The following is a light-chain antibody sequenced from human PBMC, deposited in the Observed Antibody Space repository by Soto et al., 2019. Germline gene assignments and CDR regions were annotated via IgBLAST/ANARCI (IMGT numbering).Light chain of an antibody. CDR3: QQYNNWHPIT. Sequence: EIVMTQSPATLPVSPGERAALSSRASQSVSSNLAWYQQKPGQATRLIIYGASTRANGIPARFSGSGSGTEFTLTLSSLQSEDFAFYYCQQYNNWHPITFGQGTRLEIK. J-gene: IGKJ5*01. V-gene: IGKV3-15*01. CDR2: GAS. CDR1: QSVSSN.